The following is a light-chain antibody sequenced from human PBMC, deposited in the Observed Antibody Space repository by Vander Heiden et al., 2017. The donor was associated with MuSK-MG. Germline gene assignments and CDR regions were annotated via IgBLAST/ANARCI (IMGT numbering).Light chain of an antibody. V-gene: IGKV2-28*01. CDR2: LGS. CDR1: QSLLHSNGYNY. Sequence: MGMTRSPLSLPVTPGEPASISCRSSQSLLHSNGYNYLDWYLQKPGQSPQLLIYLGSNRASGVPDRFSGSASGTDFTLKISIVDAEDVGVYYCRQALQTPFTFGHGTKVDIK. J-gene: IGKJ3*01. CDR3: RQALQTPFT.